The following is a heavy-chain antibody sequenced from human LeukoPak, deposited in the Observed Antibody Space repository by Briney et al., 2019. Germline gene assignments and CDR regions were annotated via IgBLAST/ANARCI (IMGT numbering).Heavy chain of an antibody. CDR3: ARNNGMDV. J-gene: IGHJ6*02. CDR1: GFTFSGFW. Sequence: GGSLRLSCAVSGFTFSGFWMSWSRQAPGKGLEWVANIKTDGSEKYYVDSVKGRFTISRDNAKNSLYLQMNSLRAEDTALYHCARNNGMDVWGQGTTVIVSS. V-gene: IGHV3-7*03. CDR2: IKTDGSEK.